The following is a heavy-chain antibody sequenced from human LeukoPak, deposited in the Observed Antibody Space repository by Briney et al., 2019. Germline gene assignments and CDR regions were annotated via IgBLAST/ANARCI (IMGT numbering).Heavy chain of an antibody. V-gene: IGHV3-23*01. CDR3: AKGTITIFGVVTHFDY. CDR2: ISGSGGST. D-gene: IGHD3-3*01. J-gene: IGHJ4*02. CDR1: GFTFSSYA. Sequence: GGSLGLSCAASGFTFSSYAMSWVRQAPGKGLEWVSAISGSGGSTYYADSVKGRFTISRDNSKNALYLQMNSLRAEDTAVYYCAKGTITIFGVVTHFDYWGQGTLVTVSS.